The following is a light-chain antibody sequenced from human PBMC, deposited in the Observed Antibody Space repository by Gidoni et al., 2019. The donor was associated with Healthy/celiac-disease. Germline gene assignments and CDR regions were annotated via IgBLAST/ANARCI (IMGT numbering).Light chain of an antibody. V-gene: IGKV1-39*01. CDR3: QQSYSTPLLT. Sequence: DIQMTQSPSSLSASVGDRVTITCRASQSISSYLNWYQQKPGKAPKLLIYAASSLQSGVPSRFSGSGSGTDFTLTISSLQPEDVATYYCQQSYSTPLLTFGGGTKVEIK. CDR1: QSISSY. CDR2: AAS. J-gene: IGKJ4*01.